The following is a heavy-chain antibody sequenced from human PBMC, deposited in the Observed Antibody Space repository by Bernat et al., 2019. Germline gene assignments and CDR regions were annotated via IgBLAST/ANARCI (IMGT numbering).Heavy chain of an antibody. Sequence: QVQLQESGPGLVKPSETLSLTCTVSGGSISSYYWSWIRQPPGKGLEWIGYIYYSGSTNYNPSLKSRVTKSVDTSKNQFSLKLSSVTAADTAVYYCARGPELEWQGLYYYYYMDVWGKGTTVTVSS. V-gene: IGHV4-59*01. CDR2: IYYSGST. J-gene: IGHJ6*03. D-gene: IGHD1-1*01. CDR3: ARGPELEWQGLYYYYYMDV. CDR1: GGSISSYY.